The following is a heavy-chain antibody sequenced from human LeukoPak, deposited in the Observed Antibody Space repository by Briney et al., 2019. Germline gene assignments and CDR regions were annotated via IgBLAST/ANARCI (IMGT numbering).Heavy chain of an antibody. J-gene: IGHJ3*02. D-gene: IGHD1-1*01. Sequence: GGSLRLSCAASGFTFSSYGMHWVRQAPGKGLEWVAVIWYDGSNKYYADSVKGRFTISRDNSKNTLCLQMNSLRAEDTAVYYCAREQNWQDAFDIWGQGTMVTVSS. V-gene: IGHV3-33*01. CDR1: GFTFSSYG. CDR2: IWYDGSNK. CDR3: AREQNWQDAFDI.